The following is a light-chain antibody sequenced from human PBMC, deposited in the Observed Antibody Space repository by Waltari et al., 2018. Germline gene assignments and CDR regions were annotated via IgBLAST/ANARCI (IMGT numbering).Light chain of an antibody. Sequence: QSALTQPASVSGSPGQSITISCTGPSSDVGPYDYVSWYQQHPGNAPKLIIYDVSVRPSGVADRFSGYKSVNTASLTISGLQAEDEGYYYCSSYSSSSTLAVVFGGGTKLTVL. V-gene: IGLV2-14*03. CDR3: SSYSSSSTLAVV. CDR1: SSDVGPYDY. CDR2: DVS. J-gene: IGLJ3*02.